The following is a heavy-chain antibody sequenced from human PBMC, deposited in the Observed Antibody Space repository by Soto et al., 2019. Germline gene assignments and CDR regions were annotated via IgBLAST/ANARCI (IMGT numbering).Heavy chain of an antibody. D-gene: IGHD3-10*01. CDR3: ARKTDSIPSGGDV. CDR1: GFAVRHNY. CDR2: IYSGGHT. Sequence: EVQLVESGGGLVQPGGSLRLSCTASGFAVRHNYMTWVRQAPGKGLEWVSLIYSGGHTAYADSVKGRFTISRHTSQNPLYLQMNSLRAEDTAVYYCARKTDSIPSGGDVWGKGTAVTVSS. V-gene: IGHV3-53*04. J-gene: IGHJ6*04.